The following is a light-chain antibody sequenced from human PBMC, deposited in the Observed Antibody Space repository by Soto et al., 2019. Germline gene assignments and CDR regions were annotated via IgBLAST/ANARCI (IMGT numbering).Light chain of an antibody. Sequence: ENVLTQSPDTLSLSPGERGTLSCRASQSVAKNYLAWYQQKPGQAPRLLIYGASSRATGIPDRFSGTGSGTDFTLTISRLEPEDLAVYSCQQYATSLLTFGGGTKVEIK. CDR2: GAS. CDR1: QSVAKNY. CDR3: QQYATSLLT. V-gene: IGKV3-20*01. J-gene: IGKJ4*01.